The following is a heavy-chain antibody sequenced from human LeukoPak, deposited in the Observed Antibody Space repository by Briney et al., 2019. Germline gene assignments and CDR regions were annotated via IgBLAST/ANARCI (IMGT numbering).Heavy chain of an antibody. CDR1: GFIFTNYA. J-gene: IGHJ5*02. CDR2: ISGGGGST. CDR3: AKDHCRGVSCNIRSIQS. V-gene: IGHV3-23*01. D-gene: IGHD2-15*01. Sequence: GGSLRLSCAASGFIFTNYAMSWVRQAPGKGLEWVSAISGGGGSTYYADSVKGRFTISRDNSKNTLSLQMNSLRADDTAVYYCAKDHCRGVSCNIRSIQSWGQGTLVTVSS.